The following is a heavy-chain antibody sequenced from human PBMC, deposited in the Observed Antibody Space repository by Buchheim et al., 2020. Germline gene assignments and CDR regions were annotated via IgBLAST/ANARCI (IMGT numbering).Heavy chain of an antibody. J-gene: IGHJ4*02. CDR2: ISSSSRLT. Sequence: QVQLVESGGTLVKPGGSLRLSCAASGFAFSDYYMTWIRQVPGKGLEWVSYISSSSRLTYYADSVKGRFTISRDTSKNTLYLQMSSLGAEDTAIYYCARLSVVTFDYWGQGIL. CDR1: GFAFSDYY. V-gene: IGHV3-11*06. D-gene: IGHD4-23*01. CDR3: ARLSVVTFDY.